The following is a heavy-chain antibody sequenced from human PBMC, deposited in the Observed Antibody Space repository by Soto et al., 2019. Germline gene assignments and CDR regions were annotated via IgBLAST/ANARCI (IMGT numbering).Heavy chain of an antibody. V-gene: IGHV3-23*01. CDR1: GFTFGTYA. D-gene: IGHD5-12*01. J-gene: IGHJ6*02. CDR3: AKDRDIAYHLEGGFYYSGMDV. CDR2: ITDVGDPT. Sequence: PGESLKISCAASGFTFGTYAMNWVRQAPGKGLEWVSTITDVGDPTYYADSVKGRSTISRDNSKNTLSLQMNSLRAEDTARYYCAKDRDIAYHLEGGFYYSGMDVWGQGTTVTVSS.